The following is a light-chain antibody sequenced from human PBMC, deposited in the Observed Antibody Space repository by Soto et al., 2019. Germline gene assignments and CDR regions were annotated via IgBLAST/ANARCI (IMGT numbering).Light chain of an antibody. CDR3: SSSAGSTL. CDR2: EVS. Sequence: QSVLTQPPSASGSPGQSVTISCTGTSSDVGDYNYVSWYQQHPGKAPKLMIYEVSKRPSGVPDRFSGSKSGNTASLTVSGLQAEDEADYYCSSSAGSTLFGGGTKLTVL. CDR1: SSDVGDYNY. J-gene: IGLJ2*01. V-gene: IGLV2-8*01.